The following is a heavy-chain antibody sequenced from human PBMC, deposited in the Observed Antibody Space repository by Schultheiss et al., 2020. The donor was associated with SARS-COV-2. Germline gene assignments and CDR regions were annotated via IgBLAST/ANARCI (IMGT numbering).Heavy chain of an antibody. V-gene: IGHV4-59*08. D-gene: IGHD1-7*01. CDR1: GGSISSYY. J-gene: IGHJ4*02. CDR3: ARTMLTGTTDY. CDR2: IYYSGST. Sequence: SETLSLTCTVSGGSISSYYWSWIRQPPGKGLEWIGYIYYSGSTYYNPSLKSRVTISVDTSKNQFSLKLSSVTAADTAVYYCARTMLTGTTDYWGQGTLVTVSS.